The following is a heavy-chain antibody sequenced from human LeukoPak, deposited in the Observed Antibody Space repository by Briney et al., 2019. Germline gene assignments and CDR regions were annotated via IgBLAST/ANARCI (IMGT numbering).Heavy chain of an antibody. CDR2: IYYSGTT. J-gene: IGHJ3*02. Sequence: SETLSLTCTVSGGSIGSSSYYWGWIRQPPGKGLEWIGSIYYSGTTYYNPSLKSRVTISVDTSKNQFSLKLSSVTATDTAVYYCARRTTGTHADAFDIWGQGTKVTVSS. CDR1: GGSIGSSSYY. CDR3: ARRTTGTHADAFDI. V-gene: IGHV4-39*01. D-gene: IGHD1-1*01.